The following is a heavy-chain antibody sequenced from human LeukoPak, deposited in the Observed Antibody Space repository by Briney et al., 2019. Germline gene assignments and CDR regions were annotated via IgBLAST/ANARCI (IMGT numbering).Heavy chain of an antibody. J-gene: IGHJ5*02. D-gene: IGHD3-16*01. CDR1: GGSFSGYY. CDR3: ARFTPQGYGWGGYNRFDP. Sequence: SETLSLTCAVYGGSFSGYYWNWIRQPPGKGLEWIGYIYYSGSTNYNPSLKSRVTISVDTSKNQFSLNLTSVTAADTAVYYCARFTPQGYGWGGYNRFDPWGQGTLVTVSS. CDR2: IYYSGST. V-gene: IGHV4-59*01.